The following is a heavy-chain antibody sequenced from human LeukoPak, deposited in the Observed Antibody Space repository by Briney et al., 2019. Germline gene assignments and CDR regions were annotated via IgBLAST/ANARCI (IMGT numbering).Heavy chain of an antibody. D-gene: IGHD6-13*01. Sequence: QSGGSLRLSCAASGFTFSSYGMHWVRQAPGKGLEWVAVISYDGSNKYYADSVKGRFTISRDNSKNTLYLQMNSLRAEDTAVCYCAKDRSSSWTLDYWGQGTLVTVSS. J-gene: IGHJ4*02. V-gene: IGHV3-30*18. CDR2: ISYDGSNK. CDR3: AKDRSSSWTLDY. CDR1: GFTFSSYG.